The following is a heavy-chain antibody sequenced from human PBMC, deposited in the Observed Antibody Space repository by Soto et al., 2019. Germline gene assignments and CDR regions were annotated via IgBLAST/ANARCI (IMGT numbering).Heavy chain of an antibody. CDR2: IYYSGST. D-gene: IGHD3-16*01. Sequence: SETLSLTCTVSGGSISSSNYYWGWIRQPPGKGLEWIGSIYYSGSTAYNSSLKSRVTMSVDTSKNQLSLRLSSVTAADTAVYYCASPTLGAFDIWGQGTMVTVS. J-gene: IGHJ3*02. CDR3: ASPTLGAFDI. V-gene: IGHV4-39*01. CDR1: GGSISSSNYY.